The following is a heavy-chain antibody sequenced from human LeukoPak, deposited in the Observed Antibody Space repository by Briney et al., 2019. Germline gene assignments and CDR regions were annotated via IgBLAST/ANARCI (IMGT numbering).Heavy chain of an antibody. CDR2: IYYSGST. D-gene: IGHD5-18*01. V-gene: IGHV4-59*01. J-gene: IGHJ3*02. Sequence: SETLSLTCTVSGGSISSYYWSWIRQPPGKGLEWIGYIYYSGSTNYNPSLKSRVTISVDTSKNQFSLKLSSVTAADTAVYYCARALARGYSYGYGAFDIWGQGTMVTVSS. CDR1: GGSISSYY. CDR3: ARALARGYSYGYGAFDI.